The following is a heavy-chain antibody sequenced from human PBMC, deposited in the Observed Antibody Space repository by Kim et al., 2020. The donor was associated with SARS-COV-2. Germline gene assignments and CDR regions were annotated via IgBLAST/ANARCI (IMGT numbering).Heavy chain of an antibody. J-gene: IGHJ6*02. Sequence: GGSLRLSCAASGFTFRSYWMHWVRQAPGKGLVWVSRINTDGSRTTYADSVQGRFSISRDNAQSTLFLQMYSLRAEDTGVYFCARDLDPSANYCFYGMDVWGQGTTVTVSS. CDR1: GFTFRSYW. D-gene: IGHD3-3*01. CDR2: INTDGSRT. CDR3: ARDLDPSANYCFYGMDV. V-gene: IGHV3-74*03.